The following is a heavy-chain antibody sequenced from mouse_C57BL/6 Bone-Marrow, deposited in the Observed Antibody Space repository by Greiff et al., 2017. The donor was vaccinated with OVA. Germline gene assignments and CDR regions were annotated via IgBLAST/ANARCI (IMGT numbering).Heavy chain of an antibody. V-gene: IGHV8-8*01. CDR1: GFSLSTFGMG. Sequence: ESGPGILQPSQTLSLTCSFSGFSLSTFGMGVGWIRQPSGKGLEWLAHIWWDDDKYYNPALKSRLTISKDTSKNQVFLKIANVDTADTATYYCARITPPLCRNFYFDYWGQGTTLTVSS. CDR2: IWWDDDK. J-gene: IGHJ2*01. CDR3: ARITPPLCRNFYFDY.